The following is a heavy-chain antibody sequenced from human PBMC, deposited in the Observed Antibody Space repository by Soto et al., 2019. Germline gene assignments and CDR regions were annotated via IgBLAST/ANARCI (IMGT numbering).Heavy chain of an antibody. CDR1: GFTFAEYA. J-gene: IGHJ4*02. D-gene: IGHD6-6*01. V-gene: IGHV3-9*01. CDR2: ISWNSGSI. CDR3: AKGKHSSSSTGFDY. Sequence: PGGSLSLSCAASGFTFAEYALHWVRHVPGKGLEWVSGISWNSGSIGYADSVKGRFTISRDNARNSLYLQMNSLRTEDTDSYYCAKGKHSSSSTGFDYWGQGTLVTVSS.